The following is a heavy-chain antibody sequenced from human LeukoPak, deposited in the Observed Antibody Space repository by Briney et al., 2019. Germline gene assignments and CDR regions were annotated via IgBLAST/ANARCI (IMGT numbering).Heavy chain of an antibody. CDR2: IYYSGST. Sequence: SETLSLTCTVSGGSISSYYWGWIRQPPGKGLEWIGSIYYSGSTYYNPSLKSRVTISVDTSKNQFSLKLSSVTAADTAVYYCARHDYGDYSSDYWGQGTLVTVSS. D-gene: IGHD4-17*01. CDR1: GGSISSYY. V-gene: IGHV4-39*01. CDR3: ARHDYGDYSSDY. J-gene: IGHJ4*02.